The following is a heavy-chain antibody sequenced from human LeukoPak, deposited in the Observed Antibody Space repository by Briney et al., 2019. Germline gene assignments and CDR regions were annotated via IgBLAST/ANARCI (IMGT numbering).Heavy chain of an antibody. CDR2: IIPIFGTA. D-gene: IGHD5-18*01. Sequence: GASVKVSCKASGGTFSSYAISWVRQAPGQGLEWMGGIIPIFGTANYAQKFQGRVTITADESTSTAYMELSSLRSEDTAVYYCARSDTAMVVLNWFDPWGQGTLVTVSS. J-gene: IGHJ5*02. CDR1: GGTFSSYA. CDR3: ARSDTAMVVLNWFDP. V-gene: IGHV1-69*13.